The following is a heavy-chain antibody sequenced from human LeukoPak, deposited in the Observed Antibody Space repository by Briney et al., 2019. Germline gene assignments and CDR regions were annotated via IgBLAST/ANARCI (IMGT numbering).Heavy chain of an antibody. D-gene: IGHD2-15*01. CDR2: INPNSGGT. J-gene: IGHJ4*02. CDR1: GYTFTGYY. CDR3: GWSPNTFYLDY. Sequence: GASVKVSCKASGYTFTGYYIHWVRQAPGQGLEWMGWINPNSGGTNSAQKFQGRVTMTRDTSISTAYMELSRLQPDDTAVYYCGWSPNTFYLDYWGQGTLVTVSS. V-gene: IGHV1-2*02.